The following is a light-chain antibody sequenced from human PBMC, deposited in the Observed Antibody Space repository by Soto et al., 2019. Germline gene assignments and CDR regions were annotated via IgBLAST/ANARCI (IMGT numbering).Light chain of an antibody. Sequence: QSALTQPPSTSGSPGQSVTISCTGSSSDVGSYDYVSWYQLHPGKAPKLMIYEVSKRPSGVPDRFSGSKSGNTASLTVSGLQAEDEADYYCSSYAGYNNYVFGTGTKLTVL. V-gene: IGLV2-8*01. CDR3: SSYAGYNNYV. J-gene: IGLJ1*01. CDR1: SSDVGSYDY. CDR2: EVS.